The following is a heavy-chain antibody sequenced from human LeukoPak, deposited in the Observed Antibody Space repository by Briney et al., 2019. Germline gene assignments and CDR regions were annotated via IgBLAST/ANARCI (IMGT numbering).Heavy chain of an antibody. D-gene: IGHD3-10*01. Sequence: SETLSLTCTVSGGSISSYYWSWIRQPPGKGLEWIGYIYYSGSTNYNPSLKSRVTISVDTSKNQFSLKLSSVTAADTAVYYCAVRGRYYYYYMDVWGKGTTVTVSS. V-gene: IGHV4-59*12. J-gene: IGHJ6*03. CDR1: GGSISSYY. CDR3: AVRGRYYYYYMDV. CDR2: IYYSGST.